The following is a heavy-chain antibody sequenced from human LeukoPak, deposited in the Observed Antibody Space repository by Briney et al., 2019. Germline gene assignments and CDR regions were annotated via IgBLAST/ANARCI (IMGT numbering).Heavy chain of an antibody. V-gene: IGHV4-34*01. J-gene: IGHJ4*02. Sequence: PSETLSLTCAVYGGSFSGYYWSWIRQPPGKGLEWIGEINHSGSTNYNPSLKSRVTISVDTSKNQFSLKLSSVTASDTAVYYCARGRGVVVPGAPDYWGQGTLVTVSS. CDR3: ARGRGVVVPGAPDY. CDR2: INHSGST. CDR1: GGSFSGYY. D-gene: IGHD2-2*01.